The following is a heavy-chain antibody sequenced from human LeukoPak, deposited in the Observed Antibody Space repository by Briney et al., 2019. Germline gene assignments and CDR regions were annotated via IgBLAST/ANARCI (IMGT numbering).Heavy chain of an antibody. CDR1: GYTFNAYF. V-gene: IGHV1-2*02. J-gene: IGHJ4*02. Sequence: ASVKVSCKASGYTFNAYFIHWLRLAPGQGFEWMGWMHPNGGGPKYAQKFQGRVTMTRDTSITTDFMELQRLTSNDSAVYFCARVALAGHFDYWGQGTPVDVSS. D-gene: IGHD6-19*01. CDR3: ARVALAGHFDY. CDR2: MHPNGGGP.